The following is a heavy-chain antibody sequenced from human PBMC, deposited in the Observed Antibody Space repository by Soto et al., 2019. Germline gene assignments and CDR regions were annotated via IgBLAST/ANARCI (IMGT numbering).Heavy chain of an antibody. J-gene: IGHJ4*02. CDR1: GFTVSNNY. CDR2: IYSDGRT. V-gene: IGHV3-66*01. CDR3: ARDPTDSRTSDY. D-gene: IGHD3-22*01. Sequence: GSLRLSCAASGFTVSNNYLSWVRQAPGRGLEWVSVIYSDGRTFYADSVKGRFTISRDNSKNTLHLQMISLRAEDTAVYYCARDPTDSRTSDYWGQGT.